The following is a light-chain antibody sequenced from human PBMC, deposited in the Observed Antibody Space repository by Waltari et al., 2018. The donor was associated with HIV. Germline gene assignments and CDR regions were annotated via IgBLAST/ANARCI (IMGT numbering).Light chain of an antibody. CDR1: QSVLYSSSSKNY. Sequence: DIVMTQSPDSLVVSLGERATINCKSSQSVLYSSSSKNYLARYQQKPGQSPKLLIYWASTRESGVPDRFSGGGSGTDFTLTISSLQAEDVAVYYCQQYYSLPFTFGPGTKVDIK. J-gene: IGKJ3*01. CDR3: QQYYSLPFT. V-gene: IGKV4-1*01. CDR2: WAS.